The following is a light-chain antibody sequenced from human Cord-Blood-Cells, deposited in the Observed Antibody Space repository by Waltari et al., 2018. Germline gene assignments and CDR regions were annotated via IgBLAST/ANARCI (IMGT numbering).Light chain of an antibody. CDR2: DVS. V-gene: IGLV2-11*01. Sequence: QSALTQPRSVSGSPGQSVTISCTGTSSDVGGYNYVSWYQQHPGKAPKRMIYDVSKRPSGVPDRFSGSKSCNTASLTISGLQAEDEADYYCCSYAGSYTFYVVFGGGTKLTVL. CDR1: SSDVGGYNY. CDR3: CSYAGSYTFYVV. J-gene: IGLJ2*01.